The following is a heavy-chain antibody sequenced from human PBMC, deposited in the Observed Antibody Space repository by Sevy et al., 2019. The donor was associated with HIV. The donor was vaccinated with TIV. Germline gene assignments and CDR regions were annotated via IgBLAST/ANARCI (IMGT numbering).Heavy chain of an antibody. CDR1: GGTFSSYA. D-gene: IGHD6-6*01. Sequence: ASVKVSCKASGGTFSSYAISWVRQAPGQGLEWMGGIIPIFGTANDAQKFQGRVTITADESTSTAYMELSSLRSEDTAVYYCARGIEYSSSLVGVFSWFDPWGQGTLVTVSS. J-gene: IGHJ5*02. V-gene: IGHV1-69*13. CDR2: IIPIFGTA. CDR3: ARGIEYSSSLVGVFSWFDP.